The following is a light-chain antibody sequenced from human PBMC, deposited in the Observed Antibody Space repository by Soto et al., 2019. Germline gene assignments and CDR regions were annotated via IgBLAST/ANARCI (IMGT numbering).Light chain of an antibody. CDR1: SRDVGAYNY. CDR2: HVT. Sequence: QSALTQPRSVSGSPGQSVTISCTGTSRDVGAYNYACWYQHLLGQAPKVMIYHVTKRPSGVPDRFSGSNSGETASLTISDLQAEDEADYYCCSHAGRYAYVFGPGTKVTVL. CDR3: CSHAGRYAYV. V-gene: IGLV2-11*01. J-gene: IGLJ1*01.